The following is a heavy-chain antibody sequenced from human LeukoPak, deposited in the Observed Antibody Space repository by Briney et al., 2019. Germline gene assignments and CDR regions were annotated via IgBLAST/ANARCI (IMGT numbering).Heavy chain of an antibody. CDR2: ISSDGSST. D-gene: IGHD5-18*01. V-gene: IGHV3-74*01. CDR1: GFTFSSYW. CDR3: ARANFVGTALVPFDY. Sequence: GGSLRLSCAASGFTFSSYWMHWVRQAPGKGLVWVSRISSDGSSTTYADSVKGRFTMSRDNVKNTLYLQMNSLRAEDTAVYYCARANFVGTALVPFDYWGQGTLVTVSS. J-gene: IGHJ4*02.